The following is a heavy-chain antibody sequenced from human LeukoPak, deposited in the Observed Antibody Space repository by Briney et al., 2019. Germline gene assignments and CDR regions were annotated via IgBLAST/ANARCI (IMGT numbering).Heavy chain of an antibody. Sequence: GASVKVSCKASGYTFTSYGISWVRQAPGQGLEWMGWISAYNGNTNYAQKLQGRVTMTTDTSTSTAYMELRSLRSDDTAVYYCARGLVSSSGWYGGDDAFDIWGQGTMVTVSS. CDR1: GYTFTSYG. D-gene: IGHD6-19*01. J-gene: IGHJ3*02. CDR2: ISAYNGNT. V-gene: IGHV1-18*01. CDR3: ARGLVSSSGWYGGDDAFDI.